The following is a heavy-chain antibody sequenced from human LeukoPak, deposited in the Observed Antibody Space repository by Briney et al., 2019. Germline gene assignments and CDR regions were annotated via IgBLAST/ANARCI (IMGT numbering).Heavy chain of an antibody. D-gene: IGHD4-23*01. V-gene: IGHV3-23*01. J-gene: IGHJ4*02. CDR3: ANLLRWEPY. Sequence: GGSLRLSCAASGFAFGSFSMSWVRQAPGKGLEWVSVISGSGETTFYADSVKGRFTISRDNSKNTLYLQMNSLRAEDTAVYYCANLLRWEPYWGQGTLVTVSS. CDR2: ISGSGETT. CDR1: GFAFGSFS.